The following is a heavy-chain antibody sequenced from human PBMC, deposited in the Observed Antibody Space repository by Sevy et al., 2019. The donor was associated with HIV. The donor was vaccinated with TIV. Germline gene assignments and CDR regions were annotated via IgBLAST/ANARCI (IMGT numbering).Heavy chain of an antibody. CDR1: GGSISSYY. CDR2: IYYSGST. V-gene: IGHV4-59*01. CDR3: ARGGAAAGLEGYYYYGMDV. J-gene: IGHJ6*02. D-gene: IGHD6-13*01. Sequence: SETLSLTCTVSGGSISSYYWSWIRQPPGKGLEWIGYIYYSGSTNYNPSLKSRVTISVDPSKNQFSLKVSSVTAADTAVYYCARGGAAAGLEGYYYYGMDVWGQGTTVTVSS.